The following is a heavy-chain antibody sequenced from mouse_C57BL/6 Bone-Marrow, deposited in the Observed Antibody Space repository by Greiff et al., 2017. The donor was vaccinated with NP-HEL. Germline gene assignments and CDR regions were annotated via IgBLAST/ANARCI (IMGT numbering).Heavy chain of an antibody. CDR2: IRSKSSNYAT. V-gene: IGHV10-3*01. CDR3: VRDQDYSNYVLFAY. D-gene: IGHD2-5*01. Sequence: EVKLVESGGGLVQPKGSLKLSCAASGFTFNTYAMHWVRQAPGKGLEWVARIRSKSSNYATYYADSVKDRFTISRDDSQSMLYLQMNNLKTEDTAMYYCVRDQDYSNYVLFAYWGQGTLVTVSA. CDR1: GFTFNTYA. J-gene: IGHJ3*01.